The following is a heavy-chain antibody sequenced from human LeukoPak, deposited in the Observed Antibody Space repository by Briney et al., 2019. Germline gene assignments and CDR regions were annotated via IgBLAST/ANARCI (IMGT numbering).Heavy chain of an antibody. Sequence: SETLSLTCTVSGGSISSYYWSWIRQPPGKGLEWIGYISYSGSTNSSPSLKSRVNISVDTSKNQFSLKLSSATAAETAVYYCARVENYGSGSSEYWFDPWGQGTLVTVSS. J-gene: IGHJ5*02. CDR2: ISYSGST. V-gene: IGHV4-59*01. CDR3: ARVENYGSGSSEYWFDP. CDR1: GGSISSYY. D-gene: IGHD3-10*01.